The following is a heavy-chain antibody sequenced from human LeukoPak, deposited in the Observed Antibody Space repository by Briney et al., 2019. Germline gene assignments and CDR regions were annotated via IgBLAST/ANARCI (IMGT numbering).Heavy chain of an antibody. CDR1: GYTFTSYG. J-gene: IGHJ3*02. CDR2: ISAYNGNT. CDR3: ARSPSSGRAVFDI. D-gene: IGHD5-12*01. V-gene: IGHV1-18*01. Sequence: ASVKVSCKASGYTFTSYGISWVRQAPGQGLEWMGWISAYNGNTNYAQKFQGRVTMTRSTSINTAYMELSSLKTEDTAVYYCARSPSSGRAVFDIWGQGTMVTVSS.